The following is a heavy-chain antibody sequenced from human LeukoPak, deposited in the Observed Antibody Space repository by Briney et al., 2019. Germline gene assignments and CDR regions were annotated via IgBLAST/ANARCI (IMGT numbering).Heavy chain of an antibody. J-gene: IGHJ4*02. CDR2: IYSGGST. V-gene: IGHV3-66*01. Sequence: GGSLRLSCAASGFTVSSNYMSWVRQAPGKGLEWVSVIYSGGSTYYADSVKGRFTISRDNSKNTLYLQMNSLRAEDTAVYYCTRLNLEYVYSSGPNDCWGQGTLVTVSS. D-gene: IGHD3-10*01. CDR3: TRLNLEYVYSSGPNDC. CDR1: GFTVSSNY.